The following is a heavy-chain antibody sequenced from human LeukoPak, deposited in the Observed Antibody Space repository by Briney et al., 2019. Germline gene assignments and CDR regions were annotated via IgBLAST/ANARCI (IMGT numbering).Heavy chain of an antibody. V-gene: IGHV4-34*01. D-gene: IGHD5-24*01. Sequence: SETLSLTCAVYGGSFSGYYWSWIRQPPGKGLEWIWEINHSGSTNYNPSLKSRVTISVDTSKNQFSLKLSSVTAADTAVYYCARGGRGYSYHYFDYWGQGTLVTVSS. CDR3: ARGGRGYSYHYFDY. CDR1: GGSFSGYY. J-gene: IGHJ4*02. CDR2: INHSGST.